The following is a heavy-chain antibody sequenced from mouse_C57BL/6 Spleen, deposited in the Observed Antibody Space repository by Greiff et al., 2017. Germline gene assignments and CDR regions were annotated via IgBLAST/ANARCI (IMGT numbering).Heavy chain of an antibody. CDR3: ARQNWPITTVFDY. J-gene: IGHJ2*01. CDR1: GFTFSSYG. D-gene: IGHD1-1*01. CDR2: ISSGGSYT. Sequence: EVKLLESGGDLVKPGGSLKLSCAASGFTFSSYGMSWVRQTPDKRLEWVATISSGGSYTYYPDSVKGRFTISRDNAKNTLYLQRRSLKSEDTAMYYCARQNWPITTVFDYWGQGTTLTVSS. V-gene: IGHV5-6*01.